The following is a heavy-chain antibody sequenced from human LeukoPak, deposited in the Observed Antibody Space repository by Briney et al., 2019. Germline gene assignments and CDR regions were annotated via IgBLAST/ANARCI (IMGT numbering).Heavy chain of an antibody. V-gene: IGHV1-46*01. CDR3: ARGNLHGGSATDY. CDR2: INPSGGST. CDR1: Y. Sequence: YXHWVRQAPGQGLEWMGIINPSGGSTSYAQKFQGRVTMTRDTSTSTVYMELSSLRSEDTAVYYCARGNLHGGSATDYWGQGTLVTVSS. D-gene: IGHD4-23*01. J-gene: IGHJ4*02.